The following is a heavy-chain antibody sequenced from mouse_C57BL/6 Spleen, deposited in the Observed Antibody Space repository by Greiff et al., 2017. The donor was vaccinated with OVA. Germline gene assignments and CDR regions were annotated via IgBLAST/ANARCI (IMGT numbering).Heavy chain of an antibody. CDR3: ARFAY. CDR1: GFTFSSYG. J-gene: IGHJ3*01. V-gene: IGHV5-6*01. CDR2: ISSGGSYT. Sequence: EVNVVESGGDLVKPGGSLKLSCAASGFTFSSYGMSWVRQTPDKRLEWVATISSGGSYTYYPDSVKGRFTISRDNAKNTLYLQMSSLKSEDTAMYYCARFAYWGQGTVVTVSA.